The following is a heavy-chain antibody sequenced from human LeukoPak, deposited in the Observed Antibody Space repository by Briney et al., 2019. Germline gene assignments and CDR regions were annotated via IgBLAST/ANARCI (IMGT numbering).Heavy chain of an antibody. D-gene: IGHD6-19*01. Sequence: ASVKVSCKASGYTFTNYDINWVRQAAGQGLEWMGWMNPNSGNAGYAQKFRGRVTITRNTSISTAYMELSSLRSEDTAVYYCARGDYSSGWYYMYWDQGTLVTVSS. V-gene: IGHV1-8*03. CDR3: ARGDYSSGWYYMY. CDR1: GYTFTNYD. CDR2: MNPNSGNA. J-gene: IGHJ4*02.